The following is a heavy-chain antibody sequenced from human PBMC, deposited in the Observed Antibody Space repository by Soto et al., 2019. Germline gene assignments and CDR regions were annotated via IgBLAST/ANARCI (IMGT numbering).Heavy chain of an antibody. CDR1: GDSVSSNSVV. V-gene: IGHV6-1*01. CDR2: TYYRSKWYS. J-gene: IGHJ4*02. CDR3: ARLIGNSGLDY. Sequence: SQTLSLTCAISGDSVSSNSVVWNWIRQSPSGGLEWLGRTYYRSKWYSEYAISVQSRITVSADTSKNQVSLQPDSVTPDDTAVYYCARLIGNSGLDYWGRGTRVPVST. D-gene: IGHD6-25*01.